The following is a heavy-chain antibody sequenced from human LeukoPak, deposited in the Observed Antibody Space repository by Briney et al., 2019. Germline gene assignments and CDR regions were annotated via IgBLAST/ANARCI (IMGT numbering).Heavy chain of an antibody. V-gene: IGHV3-66*01. CDR2: IYSGGTT. CDR3: ARDPKGYYGSGSPWAYYYGMDV. J-gene: IGHJ6*02. D-gene: IGHD3-10*01. Sequence: PGGSLILSCAASGFTVSNNYMSWVRQAPGKGLEWVSVIYSGGTTYYTDSVKGRFSIARDISKNKLYLEMNSLRTEDTAVYYCARDPKGYYGSGSPWAYYYGMDVWGQGTTVTVSS. CDR1: GFTVSNNY.